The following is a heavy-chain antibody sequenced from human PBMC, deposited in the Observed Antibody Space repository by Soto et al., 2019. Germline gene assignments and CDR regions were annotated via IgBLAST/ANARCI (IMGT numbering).Heavy chain of an antibody. Sequence: GSLRLSCAASGFTFGSDWMSWVRQAPGKGLEWVANIKQDGSEKYYVDSVKGRFTISRDNAKNSLYLQMNSLRAEDTAVYYCARDLSIVAVPAAMWSDYYYYGMDVWGQGTTVTVSS. J-gene: IGHJ6*02. CDR1: GFTFGSDW. CDR3: ARDLSIVAVPAAMWSDYYYYGMDV. D-gene: IGHD2-2*01. CDR2: IKQDGSEK. V-gene: IGHV3-7*05.